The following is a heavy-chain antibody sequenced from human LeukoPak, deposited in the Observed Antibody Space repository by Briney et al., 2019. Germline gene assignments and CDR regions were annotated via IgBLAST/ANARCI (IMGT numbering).Heavy chain of an antibody. Sequence: KPGGSLRLSCAASKFTFDTYTMNWVRQAPGRGLEWVSSITGSGTYIYYIDSVKGRFTISRDNAKSSLYLQMNSLRPEDTAVYHCAREDDFSSGMDVWGQGTTVTVSS. CDR3: AREDDFSSGMDV. J-gene: IGHJ6*02. CDR1: KFTFDTYT. CDR2: ITGSGTYI. D-gene: IGHD1-1*01. V-gene: IGHV3-21*06.